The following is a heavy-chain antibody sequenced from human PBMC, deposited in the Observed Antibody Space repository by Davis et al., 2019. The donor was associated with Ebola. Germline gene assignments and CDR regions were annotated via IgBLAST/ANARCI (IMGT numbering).Heavy chain of an antibody. CDR2: IIPIFGTA. Sequence: SVTVSCKASGGTFTSYAISWVRQAPGQGLEWMGGIIPIFGTANYAQKFQGRGTITADEYTSTAYMELSSLRSEDTAVYYCARLFVDTVQVTADTAYFQHWGRGILVAVSS. V-gene: IGHV1-69*13. CDR3: ARLFVDTVQVTADTAYFQH. CDR1: GGTFTSYA. J-gene: IGHJ1*01. D-gene: IGHD5-18*01.